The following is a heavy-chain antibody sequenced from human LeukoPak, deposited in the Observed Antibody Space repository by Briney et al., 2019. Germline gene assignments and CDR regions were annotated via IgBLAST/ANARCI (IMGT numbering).Heavy chain of an antibody. Sequence: PSQTLSLTCTVSGGSISSGSYYWSWIRQPAGKGLEWIGRIYTSGSTNYNPSLKSRVTISVDTSKNRFSLKLSSVTAADTAVYYCARASTYYDFSPWGQGTLVTVSS. CDR1: GGSISSGSYY. CDR3: ARASTYYDFSP. D-gene: IGHD3-3*01. J-gene: IGHJ5*02. V-gene: IGHV4-61*02. CDR2: IYTSGST.